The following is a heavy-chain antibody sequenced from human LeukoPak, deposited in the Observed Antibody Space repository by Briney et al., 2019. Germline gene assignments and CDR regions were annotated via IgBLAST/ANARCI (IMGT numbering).Heavy chain of an antibody. CDR1: GFTVSSNY. D-gene: IGHD3-10*01. CDR2: IYSGGST. Sequence: GGSLRLSCAASGFTVSSNYMSWVRQAPGKGLEWVSVIYSGGSTYYADSVKGRFTISRDNAKNSLYLQMNSLRVEDTAVYYCAKVMVRGVNREYYFDYWGQGTLVTVSS. J-gene: IGHJ4*02. CDR3: AKVMVRGVNREYYFDY. V-gene: IGHV3-53*01.